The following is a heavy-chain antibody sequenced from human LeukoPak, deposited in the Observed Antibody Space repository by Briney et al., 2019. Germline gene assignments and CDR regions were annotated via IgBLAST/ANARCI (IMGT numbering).Heavy chain of an antibody. CDR1: GGSISDYY. J-gene: IGHJ4*02. V-gene: IGHV4-59*01. CDR2: IYYSGTT. Sequence: PSETLSLTCTVSGGSISDYYWSWIRQSPGKGLEWIGYIYYSGTTNYNPSLKSRVTISVDTSKNQFSLKLSSVTAADTAVYYCARGRYYYDSSGYSLDYWGQGTLVTVSS. D-gene: IGHD3-22*01. CDR3: ARGRYYYDSSGYSLDY.